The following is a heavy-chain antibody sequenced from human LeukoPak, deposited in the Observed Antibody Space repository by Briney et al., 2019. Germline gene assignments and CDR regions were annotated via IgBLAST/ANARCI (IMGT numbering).Heavy chain of an antibody. Sequence: SVKVSCKASGGTFSSYAISWVRQAPGQGLEWMGRIIPILGIANYAQKFRGRVTITADKSTSTAYMELSSLRSEDTAVYYCARAPPRVDYDSSGYGYKRSYWYFDLWGRGTLVTVSS. V-gene: IGHV1-69*04. J-gene: IGHJ2*01. D-gene: IGHD3-22*01. CDR1: GGTFSSYA. CDR3: ARAPPRVDYDSSGYGYKRSYWYFDL. CDR2: IIPILGIA.